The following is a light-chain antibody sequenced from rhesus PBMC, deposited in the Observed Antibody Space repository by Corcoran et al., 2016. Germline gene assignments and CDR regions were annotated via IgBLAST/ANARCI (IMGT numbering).Light chain of an antibody. J-gene: IGLJ1*01. CDR1: SSDIAYYHA. CDR2: EVD. CDR3: ASYVGVFM. V-gene: IGLV2-19*02. Sequence: QAAPTQSPSVSGSAGQSVTIFCTGTSSDIAYYHAVSWFQQHPGKAPKLIIYEVDKRPSGVSDRFSGSKSDTSASLTITGLQAEDEADYYCASYVGVFMFGPGTRLTVL.